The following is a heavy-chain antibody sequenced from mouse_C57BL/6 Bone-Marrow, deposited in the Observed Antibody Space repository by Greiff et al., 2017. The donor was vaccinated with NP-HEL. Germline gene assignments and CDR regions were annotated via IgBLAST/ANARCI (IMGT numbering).Heavy chain of an antibody. Sequence: DVHLVESGGGLVQPKGSLKLSCAASGFSFNTYAMNWVRQAPGQGLEWVARIRSKSNNYATYYADSVKDRFTISRDDSESMLYLQMNNLKTEDTAMYYCVRHSDYYAMDYWGQGTSVTVSS. CDR1: GFSFNTYA. J-gene: IGHJ4*01. CDR2: IRSKSNNYAT. CDR3: VRHSDYYAMDY. V-gene: IGHV10-1*01.